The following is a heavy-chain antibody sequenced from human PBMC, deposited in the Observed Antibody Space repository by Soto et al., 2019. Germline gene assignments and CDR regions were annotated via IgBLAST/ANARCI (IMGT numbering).Heavy chain of an antibody. CDR3: AKDRILGRFLEWLPRFDY. CDR1: GFTFSSYA. V-gene: IGHV3-23*01. J-gene: IGHJ4*02. D-gene: IGHD3-3*01. CDR2: ISGSGGST. Sequence: PGGSLRLSCAASGFTFSSYAMSWVRQAPGKGLEWVSAISGSGGSTYYADSVKGRFTISRDNSKNTLYLQMNSLRAEDTAVYYCAKDRILGRFLEWLPRFDYWGQGTLVTVSS.